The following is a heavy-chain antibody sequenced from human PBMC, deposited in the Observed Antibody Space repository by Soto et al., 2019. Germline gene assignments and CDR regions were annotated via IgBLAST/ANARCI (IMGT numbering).Heavy chain of an antibody. CDR2: IYWNDDK. CDR1: GFSLRTSGVG. J-gene: IGHJ5*02. V-gene: IGHV2-5*01. D-gene: IGHD6-19*01. CDR3: AKSGSSGWYGWFDP. Sequence: SGPTLVNPTQTLTLTYIFSGFSLRTSGVGVGWIRQPPGKTLEWLGFIYWNDDKRYSPSLKSRLTITKDTSKNQVVLTMTNMDPVDTATYYCAKSGSSGWYGWFDPWGQGALVTVSS.